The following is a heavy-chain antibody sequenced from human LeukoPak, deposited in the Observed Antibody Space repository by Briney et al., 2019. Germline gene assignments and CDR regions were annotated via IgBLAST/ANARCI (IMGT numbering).Heavy chain of an antibody. Sequence: GASVKVSCKASGYTFTSYDINWVRQATGQGLEWMGWMNPNSGNTGYAQKFQGRVTMTRNTSISTAYMELSSLRSEDTAVYYCARGHVSTRTNTADYWGQGTLVTVSS. CDR1: GYTFTSYD. CDR3: ARGHVSTRTNTADY. D-gene: IGHD1-1*01. J-gene: IGHJ4*02. CDR2: MNPNSGNT. V-gene: IGHV1-8*01.